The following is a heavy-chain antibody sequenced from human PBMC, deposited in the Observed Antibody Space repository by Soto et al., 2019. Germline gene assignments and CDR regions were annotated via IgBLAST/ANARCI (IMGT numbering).Heavy chain of an antibody. V-gene: IGHV1-69*12. Sequence: QVQLVQSGAEVKKPGSSVKVSCKASGGTFSSYAISWVRQAPGQGLEWMGGIIPIFGTANYAQKFQGRVTIAAAESASTAYMELSSLRAEDTAVYYCARDVMGRDLGSLGFYDYWGQGTLVTVSS. J-gene: IGHJ4*02. CDR1: GGTFSSYA. D-gene: IGHD3-10*01. CDR2: IIPIFGTA. CDR3: ARDVMGRDLGSLGFYDY.